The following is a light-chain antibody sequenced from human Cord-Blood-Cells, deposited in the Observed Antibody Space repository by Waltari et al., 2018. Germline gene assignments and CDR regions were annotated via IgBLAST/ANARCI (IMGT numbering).Light chain of an antibody. CDR2: DVS. CDR1: SSDVGGYNY. CDR3: SSYTSSSVV. Sequence: QSALTPPASVSGSPGQSTTISCTGTSSDVGGYNYVSWYQQHPGKAPKLMIYDVSNRPSGFSNRFSGSKSGNTAALTISGLQAEDEADYYCSSYTSSSVVFGGGTKLTVL. V-gene: IGLV2-14*01. J-gene: IGLJ2*01.